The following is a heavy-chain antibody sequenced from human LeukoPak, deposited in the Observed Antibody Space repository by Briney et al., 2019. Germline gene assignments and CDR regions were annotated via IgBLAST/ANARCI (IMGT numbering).Heavy chain of an antibody. Sequence: PGGSLRLSCAASGFTVSSNYMSWVRQAPGKGLEWVSYISDHGKGRNCVDSVKGRFTISRDNAKNSLYLQMNSLRVEDTAVYFCARARIAAPLLDYWGQGTLVTVSS. V-gene: IGHV3-11*06. CDR1: GFTVSSNY. D-gene: IGHD6-13*01. CDR2: ISDHGKGR. CDR3: ARARIAAPLLDY. J-gene: IGHJ4*02.